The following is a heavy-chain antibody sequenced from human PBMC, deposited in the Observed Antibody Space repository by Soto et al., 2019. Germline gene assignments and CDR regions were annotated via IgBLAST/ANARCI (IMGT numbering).Heavy chain of an antibody. D-gene: IGHD6-19*01. V-gene: IGHV1-8*01. CDR1: GYTFTSYG. CDR3: TTDLRIAVAAETDY. CDR2: INPNNGNT. J-gene: IGHJ4*02. Sequence: SVKVSCKASGYTFTSYGINWARHASGQGLEYLGWINPNNGNTGYVQKFQGRVTMTRDTSISTAYMELSSLRSEDTAVYYCTTDLRIAVAAETDYWGQGTLVTVSS.